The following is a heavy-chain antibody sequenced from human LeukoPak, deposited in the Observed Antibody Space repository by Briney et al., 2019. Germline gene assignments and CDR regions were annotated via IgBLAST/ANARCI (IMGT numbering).Heavy chain of an antibody. CDR3: AGDIVTGDDLGGY. CDR1: GDSISSHY. V-gene: IGHV4-59*11. Sequence: SETLSLTCTVSGDSISSHYWSWIRQPPGKGLEWIGYVYYSGGTNYNPSLKSRVTISVDTSKNQFSLKLSSVTAADTAVYYCAGDIVTGDDLGGYWGQGTLVTVSS. D-gene: IGHD2-15*01. J-gene: IGHJ4*02. CDR2: VYYSGGT.